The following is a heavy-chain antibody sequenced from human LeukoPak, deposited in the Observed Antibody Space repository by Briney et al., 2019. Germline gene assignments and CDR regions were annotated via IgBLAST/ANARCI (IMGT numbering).Heavy chain of an antibody. J-gene: IGHJ4*02. CDR2: VSSSGAAT. CDR3: AKPFTQTPYAIGWYTCDS. D-gene: IGHD6-19*01. V-gene: IGHV3-23*01. Sequence: GGSLRLSCAASGFTFSTYAMTWARQAPGKGLEWVSGVSSSGAATYYADSVKGRFTISRDNSRCTLYLHMNSLRADDTAVYYCAKPFTQTPYAIGWYTCDSWGQGTLVTVSS. CDR1: GFTFSTYA.